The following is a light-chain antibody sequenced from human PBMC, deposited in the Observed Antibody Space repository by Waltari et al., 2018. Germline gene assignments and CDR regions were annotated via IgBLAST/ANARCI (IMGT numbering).Light chain of an antibody. CDR3: QAGDSSTYVV. V-gene: IGLV3-1*01. CDR2: QDI. J-gene: IGLJ2*01. Sequence: SLELTQPPSVSVSPGQTATLTCSGDRLGTKFTSWYQQRPGQSPVLVIHQDIRRPSGIPERFSGSISGDTATLTISGAQAVDEADYYCQAGDSSTYVVFGAGTKLTVL. CDR1: RLGTKF.